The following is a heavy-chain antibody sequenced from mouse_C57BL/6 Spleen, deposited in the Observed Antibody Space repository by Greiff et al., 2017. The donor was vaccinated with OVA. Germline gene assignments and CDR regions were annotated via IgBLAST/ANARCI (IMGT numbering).Heavy chain of an antibody. CDR3: AREKTDYGGSFYAMDY. V-gene: IGHV3-6*01. CDR1: GYSITSGYY. CDR2: ISYDGSN. Sequence: EVKLPESGPGLVKPSQSLSPTCSVTGYSITSGYYWNWIRQFPGNKLEWMGYISYDGSNNYKPSLKNRISISRDSSRNQFFLKLNSVTTEDTVTYYCAREKTDYGGSFYAMDYWGQGTSVTVSS. D-gene: IGHD1-1*01. J-gene: IGHJ4*01.